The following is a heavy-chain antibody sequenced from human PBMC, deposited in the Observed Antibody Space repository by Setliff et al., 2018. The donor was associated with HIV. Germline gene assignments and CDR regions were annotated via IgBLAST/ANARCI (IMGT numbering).Heavy chain of an antibody. D-gene: IGHD3-10*02. CDR2: IIPIFNTA. Sequence: SVKVSCKASGGTFSSYAISWVRQAPGQGLEWMGGIIPIFNTANYAQKFQGRATITADESTSTAYMELSSLRSEDTAVYYCARIVRPSYYYYYYMDVWGKGTTVTVSS. CDR3: ARIVRPSYYYYYYMDV. CDR1: GGTFSSYA. V-gene: IGHV1-69*13. J-gene: IGHJ6*03.